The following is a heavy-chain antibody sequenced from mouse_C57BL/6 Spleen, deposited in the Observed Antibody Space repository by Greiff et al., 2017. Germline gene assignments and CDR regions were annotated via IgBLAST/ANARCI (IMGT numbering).Heavy chain of an antibody. V-gene: IGHV5-4*01. CDR2: ISDGGSYT. Sequence: EVQLVEPGGGLVKPGGSLKLSCAASGFTFSSYAMSWVRQTPEKRLEWVATISDGGSYTYYPDNVKGRFTISRDTAKHTLYLQMSHLKDDDTAKYDSAREKCPDYYDMDYWGQGTTVTVSS. J-gene: IGHJ4*01. CDR3: AREKCPDYYDMDY. CDR1: GFTFSSYA.